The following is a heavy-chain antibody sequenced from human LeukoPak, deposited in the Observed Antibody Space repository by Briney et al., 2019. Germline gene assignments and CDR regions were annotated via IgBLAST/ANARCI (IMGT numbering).Heavy chain of an antibody. J-gene: IGHJ4*02. CDR1: GYTFTGYY. V-gene: IGHV1-2*06. CDR3: ARDRGRQQLVSSY. Sequence: GASVKVSCTASGYTFTGYYMHWVRQAPGQGLEWMGRINPNSGGTNYAQKFQGRVTMTRDTSISTAYMELRSLRSDDTAVYYCARDRGRQQLVSSYWGQGTLVTVSS. CDR2: INPNSGGT. D-gene: IGHD6-13*01.